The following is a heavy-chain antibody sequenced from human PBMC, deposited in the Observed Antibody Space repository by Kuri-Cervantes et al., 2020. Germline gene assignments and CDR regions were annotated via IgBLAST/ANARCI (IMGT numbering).Heavy chain of an antibody. D-gene: IGHD5-12*01. CDR2: IYSGGST. CDR3: ARDHGLHQTATILFSLIY. J-gene: IGHJ4*02. Sequence: GGSLRLSCVASGFTVSSSYMTWVRQAPEKGLEWVSVIYSGGSTYYADSVKGRFTMSRDNSKNTLYLQMNSLRAEDTAVYYCARDHGLHQTATILFSLIYWGQGTLVTVSS. CDR1: GFTVSSSY. V-gene: IGHV3-66*02.